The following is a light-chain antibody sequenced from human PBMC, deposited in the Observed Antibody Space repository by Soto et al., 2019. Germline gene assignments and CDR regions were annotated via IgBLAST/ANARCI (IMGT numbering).Light chain of an antibody. Sequence: EIVMTQSPATLSVSPGERATLSCRASQSVSSNLAWYQQKPGQAPRLLIYGASTRATSIPARFSGSGSGTEFTLTISSLQSEDFALYYCQQYNNWPPRGTFGQGTKVEIK. CDR3: QQYNNWPPRGT. CDR2: GAS. V-gene: IGKV3-15*01. J-gene: IGKJ1*01. CDR1: QSVSSN.